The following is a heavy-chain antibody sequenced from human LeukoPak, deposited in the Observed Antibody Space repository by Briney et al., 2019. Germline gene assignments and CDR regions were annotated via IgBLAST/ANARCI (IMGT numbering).Heavy chain of an antibody. Sequence: GGSLRLSCAASRFNFSSYSINWVRQAPGKGLEWVSSISSSSTYIYYADSMKGRFTISRDNAKNSLYLQMNSLRAEDTALYYCARDGSGSSYYYYYYYMDVWGKGTTVTVSS. CDR3: ARDGSGSSYYYYYYYMDV. CDR2: ISSSSTYI. CDR1: RFNFSSYS. D-gene: IGHD6-19*01. V-gene: IGHV3-21*04. J-gene: IGHJ6*03.